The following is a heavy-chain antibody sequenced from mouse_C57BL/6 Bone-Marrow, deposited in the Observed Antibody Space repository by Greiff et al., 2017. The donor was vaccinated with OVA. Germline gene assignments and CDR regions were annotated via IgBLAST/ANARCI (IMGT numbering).Heavy chain of an antibody. V-gene: IGHV5-16*01. J-gene: IGHJ2*01. CDR2: INYDGSST. CDR1: GFTFSDYY. CDR3: ARETGYFDY. D-gene: IGHD4-1*01. Sequence: EVKVVESEGGLVQPGSSMKLSCTASGFTFSDYYMAWVRQVPEKGLEWVANINYDGSSTYYLDSLKSRFIISRDNAKNILYLQMSSLKSEDTATYYCARETGYFDYWGQGTTLTVSS.